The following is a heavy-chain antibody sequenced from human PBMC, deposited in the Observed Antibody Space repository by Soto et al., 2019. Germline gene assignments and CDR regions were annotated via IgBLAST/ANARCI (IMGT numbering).Heavy chain of an antibody. Sequence: SVQVSCKASGYTFTSYGISWVRQAPGQGLEWMGGIIPIFGTANCAQKFQGRVTITADESTSTAYMELSSLRSEDTAVYYCARAVGDGDYINWFDHWGQGTVVTVSS. J-gene: IGHJ5*02. CDR1: GYTFTSYG. CDR3: ARAVGDGDYINWFDH. V-gene: IGHV1-69*01. D-gene: IGHD2-21*02. CDR2: IIPIFGTA.